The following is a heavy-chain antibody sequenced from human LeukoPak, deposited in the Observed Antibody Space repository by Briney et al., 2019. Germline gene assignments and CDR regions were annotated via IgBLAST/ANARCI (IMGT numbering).Heavy chain of an antibody. CDR2: TFAGYSYT. J-gene: IGHJ4*02. CDR1: GYNFTPYW. D-gene: IGHD1-26*01. Sequence: GESLKISCQSSGYNFTPYWIVWVRQMPGKGLEWMGITFAGYSYTIYSPSFQGQVTISADKSISTAYLQWSSLKASDTAMYYCARHEGMVVLDYWGQGTLVTVSS. V-gene: IGHV5-51*01. CDR3: ARHEGMVVLDY.